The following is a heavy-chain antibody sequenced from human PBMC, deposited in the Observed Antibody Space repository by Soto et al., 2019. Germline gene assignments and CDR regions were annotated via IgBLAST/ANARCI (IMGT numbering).Heavy chain of an antibody. D-gene: IGHD5-18*01. CDR3: ARATLDTAMVTRYYYYGLDV. J-gene: IGHJ6*02. Sequence: ASVKVSCKASGYTFTSYGISWVRQAPGQGLEWMGWISAYNGNTNYAQKLQGRVTMTTDTSTSTAYMELRSLRSDDTAVYYCARATLDTAMVTRYYYYGLDVWGEGTTVTVS. CDR1: GYTFTSYG. CDR2: ISAYNGNT. V-gene: IGHV1-18*01.